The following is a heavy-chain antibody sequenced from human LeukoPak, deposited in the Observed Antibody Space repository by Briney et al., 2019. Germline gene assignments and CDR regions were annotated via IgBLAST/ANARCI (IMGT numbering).Heavy chain of an antibody. CDR2: ISAYNGNT. V-gene: IGHV1-18*01. D-gene: IGHD1-1*01. CDR3: ARSKLEGSFWFDH. Sequence: ASVKVSCKASGYTFTSYGISRVRQAPGQGGEWMGWISAYNGNTNYAQKLQGRVTMTTDTSTSTAYMELRSLRSDDTAVYYCARSKLEGSFWFDHWGQGTLVTVSS. CDR1: GYTFTSYG. J-gene: IGHJ5*02.